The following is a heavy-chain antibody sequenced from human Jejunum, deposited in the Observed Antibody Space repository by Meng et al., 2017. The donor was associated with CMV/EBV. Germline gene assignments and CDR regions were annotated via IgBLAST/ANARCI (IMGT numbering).Heavy chain of an antibody. CDR2: IRYDLATK. CDR1: GFSFSSCG. V-gene: IGHV3-30*02. Sequence: SGFSFSSCGMRWVRQAPGKGLEWVAYIRYDLATKYYVDSVKGRFTISRDNSRNSVSLQMNSLRDDDTAIYYCAKQGDPSAYFFDFWGEGTMVTVSS. D-gene: IGHD3-10*01. CDR3: AKQGDPSAYFFDF. J-gene: IGHJ4*02.